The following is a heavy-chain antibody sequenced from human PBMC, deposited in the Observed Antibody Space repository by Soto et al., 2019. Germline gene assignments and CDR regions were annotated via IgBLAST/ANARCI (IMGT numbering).Heavy chain of an antibody. CDR2: INYSRNT. J-gene: IGHJ4*02. D-gene: IGHD3-16*02. V-gene: IGHV4-59*01. CDR1: GGSISSDY. Sequence: QVKLQESGPGLVKPSETLSLTCTVSGGSISSDYWSWIRQPPGKGLGWIAYINYSRNTNYNPSLKSRVAISGDTSKNQFSLKLSSVTAADNAFYYCARTVIGGFDYWGQGTLVTVSS. CDR3: ARTVIGGFDY.